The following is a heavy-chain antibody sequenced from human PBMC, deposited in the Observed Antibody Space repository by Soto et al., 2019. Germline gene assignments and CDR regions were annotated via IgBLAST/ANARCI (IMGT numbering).Heavy chain of an antibody. J-gene: IGHJ4*02. CDR2: IGARGSDT. D-gene: IGHD5-12*01. V-gene: IGHV3-23*01. Sequence: PGGSLRLSCAASGFTFNIYTMSWVRQAPGKGLEWVSGIGARGSDTYFPDSVKGRFTSSRDNSMDMVYLQMNSLRAEDTAVYFCAKGGTYHIGDFDSWGQGTLVTVSS. CDR3: AKGGTYHIGDFDS. CDR1: GFTFNIYT.